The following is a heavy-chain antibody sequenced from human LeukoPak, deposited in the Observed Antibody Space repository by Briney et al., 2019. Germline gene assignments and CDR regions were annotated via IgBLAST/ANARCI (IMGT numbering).Heavy chain of an antibody. Sequence: PSETLCLTCDVSGGSVTSTNWWTWVSQPPGKGLEWIGEVHLDGRTNYNPSLKSRLIMSVDLPEDHISLKLTSVTAADTAVYYCAREGGFYRPLDYSGQGTLATVSS. V-gene: IGHV4-4*02. J-gene: IGHJ4*02. CDR3: AREGGFYRPLDY. CDR2: VHLDGRT. CDR1: GGSVTSTNW. D-gene: IGHD3-3*01.